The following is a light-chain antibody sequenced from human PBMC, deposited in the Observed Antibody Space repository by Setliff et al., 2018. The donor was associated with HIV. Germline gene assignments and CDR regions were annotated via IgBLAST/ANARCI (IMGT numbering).Light chain of an antibody. CDR2: EVT. V-gene: IGLV2-8*01. Sequence: QSVLAQPPSASGSPGQSVTISCTGTTSDVGAYNYVSWYQQHPGKAPKLIIYEVTKRPSGVHDRFSGSKSGNTASLTVSGLQAEDEADYYCSSHGAIGVFGTGTNVTVL. CDR3: SSHGAIGV. CDR1: TSDVGAYNY. J-gene: IGLJ1*01.